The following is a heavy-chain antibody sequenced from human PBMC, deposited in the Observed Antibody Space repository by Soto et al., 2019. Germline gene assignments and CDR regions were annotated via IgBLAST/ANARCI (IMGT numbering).Heavy chain of an antibody. CDR2: IYWDDDK. D-gene: IGHD2-2*01. V-gene: IGHV2-5*02. CDR1: GFSLSTSGVG. Sequence: QITLKESGPTLVKPTQTLTLTCTFSGFSLSTSGVGVGWIRQPPGKALEWLALIYWDDDKRYSPSLKSRLTTTXXTXKXXVVLTMTNMDPVDTATYCCAHSPAAMLDYYYGMDVWGQGTTVTVSS. CDR3: AHSPAAMLDYYYGMDV. J-gene: IGHJ6*02.